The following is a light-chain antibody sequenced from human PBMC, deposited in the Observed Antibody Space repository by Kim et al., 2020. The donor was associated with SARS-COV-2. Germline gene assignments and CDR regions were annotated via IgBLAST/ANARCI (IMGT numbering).Light chain of an antibody. CDR3: TSYATGNSLI. CDR2: DVS. J-gene: IGLJ2*01. CDR1: ISDVGGYEY. Sequence: QSALTQPASVSASPGQSITISCTGSISDVGGYEYVSWYQQYPGNAPKVIIYDVSQRPSGVSHRFSGSKSGSTASLTISRLQVEDEADYYCTSYATGNSLIFGGGTQLTVL. V-gene: IGLV2-14*03.